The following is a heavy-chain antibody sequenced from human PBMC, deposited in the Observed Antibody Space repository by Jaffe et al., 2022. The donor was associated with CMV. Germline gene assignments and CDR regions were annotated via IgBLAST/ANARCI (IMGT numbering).Heavy chain of an antibody. Sequence: QVQLVQSGAEVKKPGSSVKVSCKASGGTFSSYAISWVRQAPGQGLEWMGRIIPILGIANYAQKFQGRVTITADKSTSTAYMELSSLRSEDTAVYYCARVLVTPGAGGLYYYYYMDVWGKGTTVTVSS. CDR2: IIPILGIA. CDR3: ARVLVTPGAGGLYYYYYMDV. CDR1: GGTFSSYA. D-gene: IGHD4-4*01. J-gene: IGHJ6*03. V-gene: IGHV1-69*09.